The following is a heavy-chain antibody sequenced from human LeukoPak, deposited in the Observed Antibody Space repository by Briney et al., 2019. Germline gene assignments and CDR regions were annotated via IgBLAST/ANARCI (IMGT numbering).Heavy chain of an antibody. V-gene: IGHV4-39*01. CDR2: INHSGST. J-gene: IGHJ5*02. CDR1: SGSISSSSYY. D-gene: IGHD1-1*01. Sequence: PSETLSLTCTVSSGSISSSSYYWSWIRQPPGKGLEWIGEINHSGSTNYNPSLKSRVTISVDTSKNQFSLKLSSVTAADTAVYYCARPVPSRLGWFDPWGQGTLVTVSS. CDR3: ARPVPSRLGWFDP.